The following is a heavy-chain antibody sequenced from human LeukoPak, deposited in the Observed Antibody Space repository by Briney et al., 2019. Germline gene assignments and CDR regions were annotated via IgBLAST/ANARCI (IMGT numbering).Heavy chain of an antibody. CDR1: GYTLTAYY. CDR3: ARGYCSGGTCYLVENWLDP. V-gene: IGHV1-2*06. D-gene: IGHD2-15*01. Sequence: ASVKVSCKASGYTLTAYYIYWVRQAPGRGLEWMGRINPNSGGTDYAQNFQGRVTMTRDTSISTAYMELSRLRSDDTAVYYCARGYCSGGTCYLVENWLDPWGQGTLVTVSP. J-gene: IGHJ5*02. CDR2: INPNSGGT.